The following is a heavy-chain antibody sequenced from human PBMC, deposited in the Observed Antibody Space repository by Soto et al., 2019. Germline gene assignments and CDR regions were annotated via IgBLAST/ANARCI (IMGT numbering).Heavy chain of an antibody. CDR3: ARDQSGYSYGGLYYYYYGMDV. Sequence: LRLSCTASEFTFSSHWMHWVRQAPGKGLVWVARVKSDGTITTYEDSVKGRFTISRDNAKNSLYLQMNSLRAEDTAVYYCARDQSGYSYGGLYYYYYGMDVWGQGTTVTVSS. CDR1: EFTFSSHW. CDR2: VKSDGTIT. D-gene: IGHD5-18*01. J-gene: IGHJ6*02. V-gene: IGHV3-74*03.